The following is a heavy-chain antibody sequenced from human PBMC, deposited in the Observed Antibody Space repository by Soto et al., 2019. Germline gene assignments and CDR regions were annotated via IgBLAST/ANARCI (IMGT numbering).Heavy chain of an antibody. Sequence: QVQLQESGPGLVKPSQTLSLTCTVSGGSISSGGYYWSWIRQHPGKGLEWIGYIYYSGSTYYNPSPKSRATISVDTSKNRLPLKPTSVTAAATAVYYCARWCRASRQGVDPWGQGTVVTASS. V-gene: IGHV4-31*03. J-gene: IGHJ5*02. CDR2: IYYSGST. CDR1: GGSISSGGYY. D-gene: IGHD2-8*01. CDR3: ARWCRASRQGVDP.